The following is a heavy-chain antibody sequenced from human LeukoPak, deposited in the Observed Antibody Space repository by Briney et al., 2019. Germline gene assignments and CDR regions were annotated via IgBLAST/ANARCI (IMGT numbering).Heavy chain of an antibody. Sequence: SQTLSLTCTVSGGSISSGGYYWSWIRQHPGKGLEWIGYIYYSGSTYYNPSLKSRVTISVDTSKNQISLKRSSVTAADTAVYYCARKSGRTATGSIDYWGQGTLVTVSS. CDR3: ARKSGRTATGSIDY. V-gene: IGHV4-31*03. CDR1: GGSISSGGYY. J-gene: IGHJ4*02. CDR2: IYYSGST. D-gene: IGHD3-3*01.